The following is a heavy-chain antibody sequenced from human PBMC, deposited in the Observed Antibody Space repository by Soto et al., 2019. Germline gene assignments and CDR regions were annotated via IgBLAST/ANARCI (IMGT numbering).Heavy chain of an antibody. Sequence: SETLSLTCAVSGGSISHVYYYWSWIRQLPDKGLEWIGHIYNGGSTYNNPSLTSRVTISVDTSRNQFSLQLSSVSAADTAVYYCARVMGPFCGGDCYPQTWNWFVPSGQGTLVTVSS. D-gene: IGHD2-21*02. CDR2: IYNGGST. V-gene: IGHV4-30-4*01. CDR1: GGSISHVYYY. J-gene: IGHJ5*02. CDR3: ARVMGPFCGGDCYPQTWNWFVP.